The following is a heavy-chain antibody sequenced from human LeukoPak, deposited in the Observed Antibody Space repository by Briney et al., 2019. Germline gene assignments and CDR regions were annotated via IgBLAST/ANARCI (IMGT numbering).Heavy chain of an antibody. CDR1: GGSISSYY. CDR2: IYYSGST. CDR3: ARVRKKYDAFDI. J-gene: IGHJ3*02. V-gene: IGHV4-59*01. Sequence: PSETLSLTCTVSGGSISSYYWSWIRQPPGKGLEWIGYIYYSGSTNYNPSLKSRVTISVDTSKNQFSLKLSSVTAADTAVYYCARVRKKYDAFDIWGQGTMVTVSS.